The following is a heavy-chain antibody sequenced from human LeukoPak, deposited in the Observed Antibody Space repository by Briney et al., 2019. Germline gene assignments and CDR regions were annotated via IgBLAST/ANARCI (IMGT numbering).Heavy chain of an antibody. CDR3: ARVKEASAFDI. Sequence: GGSLRLSCAASGFTFSRYGMSWVRQAPGKGLEWVSGIIGSGSSTYYADSVKGRFTVSRDNSKSTLYLQMNSLRAEDTAVYYCARVKEASAFDIWGQGTMVTVSS. V-gene: IGHV3-23*01. D-gene: IGHD5-12*01. CDR2: IIGSGSST. CDR1: GFTFSRYG. J-gene: IGHJ3*02.